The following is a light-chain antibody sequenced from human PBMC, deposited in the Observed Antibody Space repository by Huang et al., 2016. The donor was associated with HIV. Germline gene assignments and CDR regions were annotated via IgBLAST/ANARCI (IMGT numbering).Light chain of an antibody. J-gene: IGKJ1*01. CDR1: QNVSTN. V-gene: IGKV3-15*01. CDR3: QQYNDWPGT. CDR2: GAS. Sequence: EMVMTQSPATLSVSPGERATLSCRASQNVSTNLAWYQQKPGQAPRLLIYGASTMATGVPARFSGSGSGTEFALTIGSLQSEDFAVYHCQQYNDWPGTFGQGTKVEIK.